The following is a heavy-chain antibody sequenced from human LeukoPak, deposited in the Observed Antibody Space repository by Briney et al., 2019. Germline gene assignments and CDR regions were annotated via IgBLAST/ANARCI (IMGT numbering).Heavy chain of an antibody. CDR2: IYHSGST. D-gene: IGHD2-8*01. Sequence: SQTLSLTCAVSGGSISSGGYSWSWIRQPPGKGLEWIGYIYHSGSTYYNPSPKSRVTISVDRSKNQFSLKLSSVTAADTAVYYCARAVSRWFDPWGQGTLVTVSS. CDR1: GGSISSGGYS. CDR3: ARAVSRWFDP. J-gene: IGHJ5*02. V-gene: IGHV4-30-2*01.